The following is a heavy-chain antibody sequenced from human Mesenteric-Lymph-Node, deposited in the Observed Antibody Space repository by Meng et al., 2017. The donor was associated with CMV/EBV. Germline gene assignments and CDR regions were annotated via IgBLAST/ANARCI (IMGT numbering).Heavy chain of an antibody. D-gene: IGHD2-2*01. CDR1: GFTFNDYG. V-gene: IGHV3-30*02. Sequence: GESLKISCAASGFTFNDYGIRWVRQAPGKGPEWVAFIRYDGSNEYYGDSVKGRFTISRDNSKNTLYLQMNSLKSEDTAVYYCAKGLASYHLLLYYWGQGTLVTVSS. J-gene: IGHJ4*02. CDR3: AKGLASYHLLLYY. CDR2: IRYDGSNE.